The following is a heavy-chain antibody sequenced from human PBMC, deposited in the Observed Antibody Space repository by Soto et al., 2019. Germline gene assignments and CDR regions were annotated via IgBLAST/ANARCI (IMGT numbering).Heavy chain of an antibody. V-gene: IGHV1-69*13. CDR3: ASPLTYYYGSGSQPYYYYGMDV. Sequence: SVKVSCKASGGTFSSYAISWVRQAPGQGLEWMGGIIPIFGTANYAQKFQGRVTITADESTSTAYMELSSLRSEDTAVYYCASPLTYYYGSGSQPYYYYGMDVWGQGTTVTVSS. CDR1: GGTFSSYA. J-gene: IGHJ6*02. D-gene: IGHD3-10*01. CDR2: IIPIFGTA.